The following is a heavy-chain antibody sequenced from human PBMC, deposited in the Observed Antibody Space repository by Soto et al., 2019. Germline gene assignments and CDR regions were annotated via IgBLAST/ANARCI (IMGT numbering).Heavy chain of an antibody. CDR1: SYNFNTFD. Sequence: SAKVSFKASSYNFNTFDIYWVRQATGHGLEWMGWMNPNSGNTGYAQELRGRVTMTRNTSNTTAYMELTSLTSDDTGVYYCAGGNFRYWGQGTLVTVSS. CDR2: MNPNSGNT. CDR3: AGGNFRY. J-gene: IGHJ4*02. V-gene: IGHV1-8*02.